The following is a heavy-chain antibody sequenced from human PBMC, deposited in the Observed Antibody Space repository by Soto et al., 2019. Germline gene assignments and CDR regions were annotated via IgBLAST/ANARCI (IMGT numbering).Heavy chain of an antibody. J-gene: IGHJ5*02. CDR1: GYSFTSYW. D-gene: IGHD6-6*01. Sequence: GESLKISCKGSGYSFTSYWIGWVRQMPGKGLEWMGIIYPGDSDTRYSPSFQGQVTISAEKSISTAYLQWSSLKASDTAMYYCARQEIIADRPGWFDPWGQGTLVTVSS. V-gene: IGHV5-51*01. CDR2: IYPGDSDT. CDR3: ARQEIIADRPGWFDP.